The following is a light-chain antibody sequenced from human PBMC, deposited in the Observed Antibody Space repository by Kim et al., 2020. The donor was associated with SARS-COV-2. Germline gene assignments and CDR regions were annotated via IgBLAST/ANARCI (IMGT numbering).Light chain of an antibody. CDR1: QSVIRY. CDR2: NAS. V-gene: IGKV3D-11*02. CDR3: HQLTISPPHT. J-gene: IGKJ4*01. Sequence: PGERATLSSTPTQSVIRYLAWYQQKPCQSPRLLISNASTSATGVSSSFIASGPVTDFTLTISSLQPEVFAVYYCHQLTISPPHTFGGGTTV.